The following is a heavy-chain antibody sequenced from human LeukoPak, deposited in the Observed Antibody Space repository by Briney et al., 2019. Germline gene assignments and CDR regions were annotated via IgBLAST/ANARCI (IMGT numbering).Heavy chain of an antibody. Sequence: GGSLRLSCAASGFTVSSNYMSWVRQPPGKGLEWVSVIYSTGSTYYAASVKGRFTISRDNSKSALYLQMNSLRGEDTAVYYCARGSSSGFELDYWGQGTLVTVSS. D-gene: IGHD6-19*01. CDR3: ARGSSSGFELDY. CDR1: GFTVSSNY. CDR2: IYSTGST. V-gene: IGHV3-53*01. J-gene: IGHJ4*02.